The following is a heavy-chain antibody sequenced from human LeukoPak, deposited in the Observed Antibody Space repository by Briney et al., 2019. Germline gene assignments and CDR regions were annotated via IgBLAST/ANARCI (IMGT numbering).Heavy chain of an antibody. Sequence: QAGRSLRLSCAASGFTFSSYGMHWVRQAPGKGLEWVAVISYDGSNKYYADSVKGRFTISRDNSKNTLYLQMNSLRAEDTAVYYCAKEGFDSSSWYIDDWYFDLWGRGTLVTVSS. D-gene: IGHD6-13*01. J-gene: IGHJ2*01. CDR1: GFTFSSYG. CDR2: ISYDGSNK. CDR3: AKEGFDSSSWYIDDWYFDL. V-gene: IGHV3-30*18.